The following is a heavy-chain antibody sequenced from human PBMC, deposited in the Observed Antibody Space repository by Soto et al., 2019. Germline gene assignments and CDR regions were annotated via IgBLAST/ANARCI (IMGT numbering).Heavy chain of an antibody. Sequence: QVPLVQSGAEVKKPGSSVKVSCKASGGTFSSYTISWVRQAPGQGLEWMGRIIPILGIANYAQKFQGRVTITADKSTSTAYMELSSLRSEDTAVYYCARGYSSSWYSDYWGQGTLVTVSS. CDR3: ARGYSSSWYSDY. CDR2: IIPILGIA. D-gene: IGHD6-13*01. V-gene: IGHV1-69*02. CDR1: GGTFSSYT. J-gene: IGHJ4*02.